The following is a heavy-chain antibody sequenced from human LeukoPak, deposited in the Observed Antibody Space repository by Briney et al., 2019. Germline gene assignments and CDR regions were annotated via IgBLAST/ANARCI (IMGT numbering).Heavy chain of an antibody. CDR1: GFTFGTYT. CDR3: ASGNYYYYYMDV. J-gene: IGHJ6*03. Sequence: GGSLRLSCAASGFTFGTYTMNWVRQAPGKGLEWVSSISSSSSYIYYADSVKGRFTISRDNAKNSLFLQMDSLRAEDTALYYCASGNYYYYYMDVWGKGTTVTVSS. D-gene: IGHD2-15*01. CDR2: ISSSSSYI. V-gene: IGHV3-21*01.